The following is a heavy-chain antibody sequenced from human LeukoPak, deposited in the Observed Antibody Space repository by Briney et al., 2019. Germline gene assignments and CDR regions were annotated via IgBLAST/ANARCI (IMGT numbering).Heavy chain of an antibody. V-gene: IGHV3-7*04. Sequence: PGGSLRLTCAASGFTFSNSWMSWVRQAPGKGLEWVANIKQDGSEKSYVDSVKGRFTISRDNAKNSLYLQMNSLRAEDTAVYYCARDRGYCSGGSCYDGYWGQGTLVTVSS. CDR2: IKQDGSEK. D-gene: IGHD2-15*01. J-gene: IGHJ4*02. CDR3: ARDRGYCSGGSCYDGY. CDR1: GFTFSNSW.